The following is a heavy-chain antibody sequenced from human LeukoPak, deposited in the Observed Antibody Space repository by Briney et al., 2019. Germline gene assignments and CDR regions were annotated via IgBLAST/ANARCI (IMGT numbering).Heavy chain of an antibody. J-gene: IGHJ1*01. CDR1: TFTFSSYT. D-gene: IGHD3-3*01. CDR2: ISSSGSYI. V-gene: IGHV3-21*01. Sequence: KPGGSLRLSCAASTFTFSSYTMNWVRQAPGTGLEWVSSISSSGSYIYYADSLKGRFTVSRDNARKSLYLQMNSLRAEDTAVYYCARDRSGYFQNWGQGTLVTVSS. CDR3: ARDRSGYFQN.